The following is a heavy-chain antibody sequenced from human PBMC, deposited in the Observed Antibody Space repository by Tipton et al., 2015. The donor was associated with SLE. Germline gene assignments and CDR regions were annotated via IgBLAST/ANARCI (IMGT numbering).Heavy chain of an antibody. D-gene: IGHD6-19*01. J-gene: IGHJ4*02. CDR2: INHSGST. V-gene: IGHV4-34*01. CDR1: GGSFSGYY. Sequence: TLSLTCAVYGGSFSGYYWSWIRQPPGKGLEWIGEINHSGSTHYNPSLKTRVTISVDTSKSQFSLNLRSVTAADTAVYYCARGGMGIAVAGEFDSWGQGTLVTVSS. CDR3: ARGGMGIAVAGEFDS.